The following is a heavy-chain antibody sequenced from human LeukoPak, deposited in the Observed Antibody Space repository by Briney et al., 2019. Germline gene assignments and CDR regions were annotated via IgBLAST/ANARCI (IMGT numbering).Heavy chain of an antibody. CDR2: ISPRSGDT. D-gene: IGHD3-10*01. CDR3: ARGREIHGGSDTKLDDY. V-gene: IGHV1-2*02. J-gene: IGHJ4*02. CDR1: GYSFTDYY. Sequence: ASVKVSCKASGYSFTDYYMHWVRQAPGQGLEWMGWISPRSGDTSYAQKFQGRVTMTRDTSINTVDMDLSGLTSDDTAVFYCARGREIHGGSDTKLDDYWGQGTLVTVSS.